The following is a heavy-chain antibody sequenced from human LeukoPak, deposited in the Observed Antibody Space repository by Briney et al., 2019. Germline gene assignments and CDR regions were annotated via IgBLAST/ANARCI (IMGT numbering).Heavy chain of an antibody. CDR3: AKGVISSSWSSMDY. D-gene: IGHD6-13*01. CDR2: ISGSGGST. CDR1: GFTFSSYA. Sequence: GGSLRLSCAASGFTFSSYAMSWVRQAPRKGLEWVSAISGSGGSTYYADSVKGRFTISRDNSKNTLYLQMNSLRAEDTAVYYCAKGVISSSWSSMDYWGQGTLVTVSS. V-gene: IGHV3-23*01. J-gene: IGHJ4*02.